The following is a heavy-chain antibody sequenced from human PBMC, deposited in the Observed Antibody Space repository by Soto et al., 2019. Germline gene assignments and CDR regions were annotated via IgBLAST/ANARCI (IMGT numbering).Heavy chain of an antibody. J-gene: IGHJ6*03. CDR3: ARLVGGDYDWDSYYSYMDV. Sequence: QLQRQESGPGLVKPSETLSLTCSVSGGSISSSSYYWGWIRQPPGKGLEWIGTIYYSGGTYYIPSLKSRLSISVDTSKKQFSLRLSSVTAADTALYYCARLVGGDYDWDSYYSYMDVWGKGTTVTVSS. CDR1: GGSISSSSYY. CDR2: IYYSGGT. D-gene: IGHD4-17*01. V-gene: IGHV4-39*01.